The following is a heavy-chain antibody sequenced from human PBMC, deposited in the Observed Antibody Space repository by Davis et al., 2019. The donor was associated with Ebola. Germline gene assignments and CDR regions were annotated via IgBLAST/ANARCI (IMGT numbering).Heavy chain of an antibody. CDR3: AKDKVGQPLDYLDY. V-gene: IGHV3-30*18. CDR2: TSYDGIDK. Sequence: GESLKISCEASGFTFSRYGMHWVRQAPGKGLEWVAVTSYDGIDKYYADSVKGRFTISRDNSRNTLYLQMNSLRAEDTAIYYCAKDKVGQPLDYLDYWGQGVLVTVSS. CDR1: GFTFSRYG. J-gene: IGHJ4*01. D-gene: IGHD1-1*01.